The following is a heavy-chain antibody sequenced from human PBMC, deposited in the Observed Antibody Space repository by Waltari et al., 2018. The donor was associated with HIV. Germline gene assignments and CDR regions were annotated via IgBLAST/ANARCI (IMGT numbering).Heavy chain of an antibody. Sequence: QVRLQESGPGLVKPSETLSLTCAVSGYSLSGYYWGWIRQPQGKVLEWIGSIHRSGTTYYNPSLKSRVTISIDTSKNQFSLKLSSVTAADTAVYYCARDFIVRGVYDAFDIWGQGTMVTVSS. CDR3: ARDFIVRGVYDAFDI. CDR1: GYSLSGYY. J-gene: IGHJ3*02. V-gene: IGHV4-38-2*02. CDR2: IHRSGTT. D-gene: IGHD3-10*01.